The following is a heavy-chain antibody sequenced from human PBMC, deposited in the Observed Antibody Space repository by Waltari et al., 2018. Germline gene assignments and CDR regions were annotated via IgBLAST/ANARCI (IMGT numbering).Heavy chain of an antibody. V-gene: IGHV3-48*03. CDR3: ARDQRITIFGVVIMTYYGMDV. Sequence: EVQLVESGGGLVQPGGSLRLSCAASGFTFSSYEMNWVRQAPGKGLAWVSYISSSGSTIYYADSVKCRFTISRDNAKNSLYLQMNSLRAEDTAVYYCARDQRITIFGVVIMTYYGMDVWGQGTTVTVSS. J-gene: IGHJ6*02. D-gene: IGHD3-3*01. CDR2: ISSSGSTI. CDR1: GFTFSSYE.